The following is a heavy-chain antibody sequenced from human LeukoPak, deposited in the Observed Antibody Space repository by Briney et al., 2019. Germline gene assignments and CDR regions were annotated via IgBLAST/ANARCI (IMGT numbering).Heavy chain of an antibody. CDR2: INPGGTT. CDR1: GYTFTNYC. V-gene: IGHV1-46*01. D-gene: IGHD1-7*01. Sequence: ASVKVSCKASGYTFTNYCMHWVRQAPGQGLEWMGLINPGGTTTYAQIFQGRVIMTRDTFTSTMYMELSSLRSDDTAVYYCAKCSETGTTRWFDPWGQGTLVTVSS. CDR3: AKCSETGTTRWFDP. J-gene: IGHJ5*02.